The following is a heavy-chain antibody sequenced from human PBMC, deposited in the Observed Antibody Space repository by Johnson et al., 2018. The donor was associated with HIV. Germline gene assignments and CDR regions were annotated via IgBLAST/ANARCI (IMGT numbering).Heavy chain of an antibody. D-gene: IGHD1-26*01. J-gene: IGHJ3*02. CDR3: ARGSGSYYSNAFDI. V-gene: IGHV3-20*04. CDR2: INWNGGST. Sequence: VQLVESGGGLVQPGGSLRLSCAVSGFTFSSYWMHWVRQAPGKGLEWVSGINWNGGSTGYADSVKGRFTISRDNAKNSLYLQINSLRAEDTALYCCARGSGSYYSNAFDIWGQGTMVTVSS. CDR1: GFTFSSYW.